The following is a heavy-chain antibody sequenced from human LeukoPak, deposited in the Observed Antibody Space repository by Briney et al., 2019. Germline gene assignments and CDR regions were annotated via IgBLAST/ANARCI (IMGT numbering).Heavy chain of an antibody. CDR2: IKQDGSEK. Sequence: PGGSLRLSCAASGFTFSSYWMSWVRQAPGKGLEWVANIKQDGSEKYYMDSVKGRFTISRDNAKNSLYLQMNSLRAEDTAVYYCAKGISNYDSSGYYLGDYWGQGTLVTVSS. CDR1: GFTFSSYW. V-gene: IGHV3-7*03. CDR3: AKGISNYDSSGYYLGDY. D-gene: IGHD3-22*01. J-gene: IGHJ4*02.